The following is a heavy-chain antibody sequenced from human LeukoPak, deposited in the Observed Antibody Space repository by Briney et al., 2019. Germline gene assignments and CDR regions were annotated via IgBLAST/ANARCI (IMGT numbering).Heavy chain of an antibody. Sequence: PGGSLRLSCAASGFTFSNAWMSWVRQAPGKGLEWVGRIKSKTDGGTTDYAAPVKGRFTISRDDSKSTLYLQMNSLKTEDTAVYYCTTEVGGSYYNYWGQGTLVTVSS. CDR2: IKSKTDGGTT. J-gene: IGHJ4*02. D-gene: IGHD1-26*01. CDR3: TTEVGGSYYNY. V-gene: IGHV3-15*01. CDR1: GFTFSNAW.